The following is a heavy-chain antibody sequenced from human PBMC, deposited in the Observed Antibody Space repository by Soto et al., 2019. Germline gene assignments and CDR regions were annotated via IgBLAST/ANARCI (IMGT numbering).Heavy chain of an antibody. J-gene: IGHJ4*02. D-gene: IGHD5-18*01. CDR2: ISYDGSNK. CDR3: AKDHTGYFDY. Sequence: GGSLRLSCAASGFTFSSYGMHWVRQAPGKGLEWVAVISYDGSNKYYADSVKGRFTISRDNSKNTLYLQMNSLRAEDTAVYYCAKDHTGYFDYWGQGTLVTVSS. CDR1: GFTFSSYG. V-gene: IGHV3-30*18.